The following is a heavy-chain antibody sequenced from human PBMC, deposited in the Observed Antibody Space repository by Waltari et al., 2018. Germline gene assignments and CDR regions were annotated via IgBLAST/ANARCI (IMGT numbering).Heavy chain of an antibody. CDR3: AKGAAPASYYYDSSGYDY. D-gene: IGHD3-22*01. V-gene: IGHV3-30*02. CDR1: GFTFSSYG. J-gene: IGHJ4*02. Sequence: QVQLVESGGGVVQPGGSLRLSCAASGFTFSSYGMHWVRQAPGKGLEWVAFIRYDGSNKYYADSVKGRFTISRDNSKNTLYLQMNSLRAEDTAVYYCAKGAAPASYYYDSSGYDYWGQGTLVTVSS. CDR2: IRYDGSNK.